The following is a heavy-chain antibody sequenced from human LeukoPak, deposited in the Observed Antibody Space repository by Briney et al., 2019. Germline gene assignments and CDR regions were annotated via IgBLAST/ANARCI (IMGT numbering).Heavy chain of an antibody. CDR2: ISGSGGST. J-gene: IGHJ4*02. Sequence: PGGSLRLSCAASGFTFSSYAMSWVRWAPGKGLEWVSAISGSGGSTYYADSVKGRFTISRDNSKNTLYLQMNSLRAEDTAVYYCAKENYYDSSGYPYYFDYWGQGTLVTVSS. CDR3: AKENYYDSSGYPYYFDY. V-gene: IGHV3-23*01. CDR1: GFTFSSYA. D-gene: IGHD3-22*01.